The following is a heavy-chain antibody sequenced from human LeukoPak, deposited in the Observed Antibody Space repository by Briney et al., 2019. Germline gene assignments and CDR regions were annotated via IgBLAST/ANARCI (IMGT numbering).Heavy chain of an antibody. CDR2: ISSSSSTI. D-gene: IGHD5-18*01. Sequence: GGSLRLSCAASGFTFSSYSMNWVRQAPGKGLEWVSYISSSSSTIYYADSVKGRFTISRENAKNSLYLQMNSLRAEDTAVYYCARGTAMVRRGWFDPWGQGTLVTVSS. CDR3: ARGTAMVRRGWFDP. CDR1: GFTFSSYS. J-gene: IGHJ5*02. V-gene: IGHV3-48*04.